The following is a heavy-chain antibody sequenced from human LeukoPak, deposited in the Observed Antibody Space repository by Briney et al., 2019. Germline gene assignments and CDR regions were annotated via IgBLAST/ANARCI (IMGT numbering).Heavy chain of an antibody. D-gene: IGHD1-1*01. J-gene: IGHJ4*02. CDR1: GYTFTGYY. V-gene: IGHV1-2*06. CDR3: ARVLATGTTHRLIPDY. Sequence: ASVKVSCKASGYTFTGYYMHWVRQAAGQGLEWMGRINPNSGGTNYAQKFQGRVTMTRDTSISTAYMELSRLRSDDTAVYYCARVLATGTTHRLIPDYWGQGTLVTVSS. CDR2: INPNSGGT.